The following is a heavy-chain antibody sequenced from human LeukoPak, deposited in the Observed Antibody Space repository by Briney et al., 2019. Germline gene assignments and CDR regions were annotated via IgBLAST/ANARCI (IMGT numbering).Heavy chain of an antibody. V-gene: IGHV3-23*01. CDR2: ISGGST. J-gene: IGHJ3*02. CDR3: AKDAGAFDI. Sequence: PGGSLRLSCAASGFTFSSYAMSWVRQAPGKGLEWVPVISGGSTYYADSVKGRFTISRDNSKNTLYLQMNSLRAEDTAVYYCAKDAGAFDIWGQGTMVTVSS. D-gene: IGHD6-13*01. CDR1: GFTFSSYA.